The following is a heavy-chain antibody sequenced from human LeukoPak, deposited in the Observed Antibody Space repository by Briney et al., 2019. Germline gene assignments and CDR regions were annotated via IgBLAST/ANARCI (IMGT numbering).Heavy chain of an antibody. CDR2: IYSSGST. V-gene: IGHV4-59*01. J-gene: IGHJ4*02. CDR1: GGSITGYY. CDR3: TRGATGPEY. Sequence: SETLSLTCTVSGGSITGYYWSWVRQPPGKGLEWIGYIYSSGSTNYNPSLKSRVTISVDTSKNQLSLKLNSVTAADTAVYYCTRGATGPEYWGQGTLVTVSS. D-gene: IGHD1-1*01.